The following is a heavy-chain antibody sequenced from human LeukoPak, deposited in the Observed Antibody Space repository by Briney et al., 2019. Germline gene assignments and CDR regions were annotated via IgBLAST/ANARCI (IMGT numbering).Heavy chain of an antibody. CDR2: IKQDGSEK. CDR1: GFTFSSYW. V-gene: IGHV3-7*01. CDR3: ARVQWELRGVGSYFEY. Sequence: GGSLRLSCVVSGFTFSSYWMSWVRQAPGKGLEWVANIKQDGSEKYYVDSVMGRFTMSRDNAKNSLYLQMNSLRAEDTAVYYCARVQWELRGVGSYFEYWGQGALVTVSS. D-gene: IGHD1-26*01. J-gene: IGHJ4*02.